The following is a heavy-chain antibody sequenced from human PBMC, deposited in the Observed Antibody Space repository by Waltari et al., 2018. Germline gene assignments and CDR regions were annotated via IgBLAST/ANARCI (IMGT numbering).Heavy chain of an antibody. CDR1: GGSISSGSYY. Sequence: QVQLQESGPGLVKPSQTLSLTCTVSGGSISSGSYYWSWIRQPAGKGLEWIGRIYTSGSTNYNPSLKSRVTISVDTSKNQFSLKLSSVTAADTAVYYCARDGDCSSTSCSDGFDYWGQGTLVTVSS. D-gene: IGHD2-2*01. CDR2: IYTSGST. V-gene: IGHV4-61*02. J-gene: IGHJ4*02. CDR3: ARDGDCSSTSCSDGFDY.